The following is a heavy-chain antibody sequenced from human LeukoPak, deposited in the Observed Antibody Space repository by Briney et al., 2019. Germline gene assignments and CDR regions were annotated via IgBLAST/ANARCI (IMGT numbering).Heavy chain of an antibody. CDR1: GFTFSSYA. V-gene: IGHV3-7*01. Sequence: SGGSLSLSCAASGFTFSSYAMSWVRQAPGKGLEWVANIKQDGSEKYYVDSVKGRFTISRDNAKNSLYLQMNSLRAEDTAVYYCARGDYYGSSGYSSPDAFDIWGQGTMVTVSS. CDR2: IKQDGSEK. D-gene: IGHD3-22*01. CDR3: ARGDYYGSSGYSSPDAFDI. J-gene: IGHJ3*02.